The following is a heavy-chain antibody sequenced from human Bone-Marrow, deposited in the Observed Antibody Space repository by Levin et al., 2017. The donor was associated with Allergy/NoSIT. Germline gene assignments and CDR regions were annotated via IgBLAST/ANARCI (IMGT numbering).Heavy chain of an antibody. D-gene: IGHD1-26*01. CDR1: GFTFSRYS. V-gene: IGHV3-21*01. CDR3: ARVLMGGSHADS. CDR2: ISSTSSYI. Sequence: GGSLRLSCAASGFTFSRYSMNWVRQAPGKGLEWVSSISSTSSYIYYADSVKGRFTISRDNAKNSLYLQMNSLRAEDTAVYYCARVLMGGSHADSWGQGTLVTVSS. J-gene: IGHJ4*02.